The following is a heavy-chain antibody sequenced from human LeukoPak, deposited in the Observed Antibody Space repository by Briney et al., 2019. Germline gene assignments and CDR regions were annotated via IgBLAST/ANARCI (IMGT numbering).Heavy chain of an antibody. J-gene: IGHJ4*02. CDR1: GYTFSSYY. D-gene: IGHD3-10*01. CDR2: INPSGGST. V-gene: IGHV1-46*01. CDR3: ARPRAVRGGFDY. Sequence: ASVKVSCKASGYTFSSYYMHWVRQAPGQGLEWMGIINPSGGSTSYAQKFQGRVTMTRDTSTSTVCMELSSLRSEDTAVYYCARPRAVRGGFDYWGQGTLVTVSS.